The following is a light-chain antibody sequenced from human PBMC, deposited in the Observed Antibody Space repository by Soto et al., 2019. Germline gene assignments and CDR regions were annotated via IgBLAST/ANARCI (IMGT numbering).Light chain of an antibody. CDR1: QSISNW. CDR3: QQYSSYLYI. J-gene: IGKJ2*01. V-gene: IGKV1-5*01. Sequence: DIQMTQFPSTLSAFVGDRVTITCRASQSISNWMAWYQQKPGKAPKLLIYDASNLESGVPSRFSGSGSGTEFTLTISSLQPEDFATYYCQQYSSYLYIFGQGTKLEIK. CDR2: DAS.